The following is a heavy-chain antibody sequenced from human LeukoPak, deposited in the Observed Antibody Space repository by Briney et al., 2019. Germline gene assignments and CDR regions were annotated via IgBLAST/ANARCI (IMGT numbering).Heavy chain of an antibody. Sequence: SVKVSCKASGGTFISYAISWVRQAPGQGLEWMGGIIPIFGTANYAQKFQGRVTITADKSTSTAYMELSSLRSEDTAVYYCARGPLPHYDFWSGTYYYYYMDVWGKGTTVTVSS. CDR3: ARGPLPHYDFWSGTYYYYYMDV. D-gene: IGHD3-3*01. CDR2: IIPIFGTA. V-gene: IGHV1-69*06. J-gene: IGHJ6*03. CDR1: GGTFISYA.